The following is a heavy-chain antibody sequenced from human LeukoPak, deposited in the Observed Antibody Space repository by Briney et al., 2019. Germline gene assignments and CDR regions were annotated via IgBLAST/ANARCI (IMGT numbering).Heavy chain of an antibody. V-gene: IGHV4-39*07. D-gene: IGHD3-10*01. J-gene: IGHJ4*02. Sequence: PSETLSLTCTVSGGSIRSSSYYWGCIRQPPGKGLEWMGSIYYSGSTYYNPSLKSRVTISVDTSKNQFSLKLSSVTAADTAVYYCARKELLWFGELTDYFDYWGQGTLVTVSS. CDR1: GGSIRSSSYY. CDR3: ARKELLWFGELTDYFDY. CDR2: IYYSGST.